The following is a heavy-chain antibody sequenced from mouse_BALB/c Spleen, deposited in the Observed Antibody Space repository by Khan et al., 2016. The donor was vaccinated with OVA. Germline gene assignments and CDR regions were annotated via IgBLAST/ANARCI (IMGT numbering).Heavy chain of an antibody. D-gene: IGHD2-13*01. J-gene: IGHJ4*01. Sequence: EVQLQESGPGLVKPSQSLSLTCTVTGYSITSDYAWNWIRQFPGNKLEWMGYISSTGSTCYNPSLKGRISITRDTSKNQFFLHLNSVTSEDTATYDCARSLYYSDSYALDYWGQGTSVTVSS. CDR2: ISSTGST. V-gene: IGHV3-2*02. CDR1: GYSITSDYA. CDR3: ARSLYYSDSYALDY.